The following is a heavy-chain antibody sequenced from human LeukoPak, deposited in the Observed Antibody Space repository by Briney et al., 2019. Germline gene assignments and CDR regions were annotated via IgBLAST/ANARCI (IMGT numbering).Heavy chain of an antibody. CDR3: ARGIAARLRVFDY. J-gene: IGHJ4*02. V-gene: IGHV4-61*02. CDR2: IYTSGST. Sequence: SQTLSLTCTVSGGSISRGSYYWSWIRQPAGKGLEWIGRIYTSGSTNYNPSLKSRVTISVDTSKNQFSLKLSSVTAADTAVYYCARGIAARLRVFDYWGQGTLVTVSS. D-gene: IGHD6-6*01. CDR1: GGSISRGSYY.